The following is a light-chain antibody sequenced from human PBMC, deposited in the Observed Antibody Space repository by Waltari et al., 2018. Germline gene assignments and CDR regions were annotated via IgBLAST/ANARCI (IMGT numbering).Light chain of an antibody. Sequence: DIVMTQSPDSLPVSRGDRAPVICKSSQSVLSSSNNKNFLAWYQQKPGQPPKLLIYWASTRGSGVPDRFSGSGSGTDFTLTISSLQAEDVAVYYCQQYYITPPTFGQGTKVEIK. CDR3: QQYYITPPT. CDR1: QSVLSSSNNKNF. J-gene: IGKJ1*01. V-gene: IGKV4-1*01. CDR2: WAS.